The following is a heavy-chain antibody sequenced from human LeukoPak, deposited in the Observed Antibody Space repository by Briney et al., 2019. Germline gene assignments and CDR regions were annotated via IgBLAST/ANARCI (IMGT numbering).Heavy chain of an antibody. Sequence: ASVKVSCKVSGYTLTELSMHWVRQAPGKGLEWMGGFDPEDGETIYAQKFQGRVTMTEDTSTDTAYMELNSLRAEDTAVYYCARNYYDSSGYYFPDYWGQGTLVTVSS. CDR1: GYTLTELS. V-gene: IGHV1-24*01. CDR3: ARNYYDSSGYYFPDY. CDR2: FDPEDGET. J-gene: IGHJ4*02. D-gene: IGHD3-22*01.